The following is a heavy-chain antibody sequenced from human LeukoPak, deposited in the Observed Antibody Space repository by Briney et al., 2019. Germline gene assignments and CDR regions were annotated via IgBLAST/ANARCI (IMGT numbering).Heavy chain of an antibody. D-gene: IGHD4-17*01. CDR3: ARGSRYGDYRYYYYYMDV. J-gene: IGHJ6*03. CDR1: GGSFSGYY. V-gene: IGHV4-34*01. Sequence: SETLSLTCAVYGGSFSGYYWSWIRQPPGKGLEWIGEINHSGSTNYNPSLKSRVTISVDTSKNQFSLKLSSVTAADTAVYYCARGSRYGDYRYYYYYMDVWGKGTTVTLSS. CDR2: INHSGST.